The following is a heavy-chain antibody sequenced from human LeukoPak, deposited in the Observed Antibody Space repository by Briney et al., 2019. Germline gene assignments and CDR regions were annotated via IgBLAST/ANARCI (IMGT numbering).Heavy chain of an antibody. CDR3: ARARGYSSGPLDY. CDR2: IYSGGST. V-gene: IGHV3-66*02. D-gene: IGHD6-19*01. CDR1: GFTVSSNY. Sequence: GGSLRLSCAASGFTVSSNYMSWVRQAPGKGLEWVSVIYSGGSTYYADSVKGRFTISRDNSKNTLYLQMNSLRAEDTAVYYCARARGYSSGPLDYWGQGTLVTVSS. J-gene: IGHJ4*02.